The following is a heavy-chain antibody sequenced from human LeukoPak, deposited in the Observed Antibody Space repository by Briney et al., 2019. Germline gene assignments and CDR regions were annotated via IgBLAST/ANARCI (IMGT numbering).Heavy chain of an antibody. J-gene: IGHJ4*02. CDR3: ARASSRGYSYGYTFDY. Sequence: GGSLRLSCAASGFTVSSNYMSWVRQAPGKGLEWVSVIYSGGSTYYADSVKGRFTISRDNSKNTLYLQMNSLRAEDTAVYYCARASSRGYSYGYTFDYWGQGTLVTVSS. V-gene: IGHV3-53*01. CDR1: GFTVSSNY. D-gene: IGHD5-18*01. CDR2: IYSGGST.